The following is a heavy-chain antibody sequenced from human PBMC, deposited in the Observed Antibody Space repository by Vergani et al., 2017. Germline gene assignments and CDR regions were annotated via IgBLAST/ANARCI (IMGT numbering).Heavy chain of an antibody. CDR1: GFTFSSYG. CDR3: ARLSLVNWFDP. V-gene: IGHV3-33*01. Sequence: QVQLVESGGGVVQPGRSLRLSCAASGFTFSSYGMHWVRQAPGKGLEWVAVIWYDGSNKYYADSVKGRFTISRDNSKNTLYLQMNSLRAEDTAVYYCARLSLVNWFDPWGQGTLVTVSS. J-gene: IGHJ5*02. CDR2: IWYDGSNK.